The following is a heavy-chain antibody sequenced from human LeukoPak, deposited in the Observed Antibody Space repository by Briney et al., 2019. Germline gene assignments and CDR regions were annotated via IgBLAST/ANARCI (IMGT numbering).Heavy chain of an antibody. V-gene: IGHV3-33*06. D-gene: IGHD3/OR15-3a*01. J-gene: IGHJ1*01. CDR1: GFSFSTYG. Sequence: PGGSLRLSCAASGFSFSTYGLFWVRQAPGKGLEWVGDVTYDGSKQYYADSVKGRFTIFSENSKNLLYLQMDSLRAEDTAVYYCAKGEFWTGIGEFFLYWGQGTLVTVSS. CDR3: AKGEFWTGIGEFFLY. CDR2: VTYDGSKQ.